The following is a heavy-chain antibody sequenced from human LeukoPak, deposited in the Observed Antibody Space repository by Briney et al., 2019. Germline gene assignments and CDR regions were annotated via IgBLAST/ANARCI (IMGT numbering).Heavy chain of an antibody. CDR1: GFTFSSYG. J-gene: IGHJ4*02. V-gene: IGHV3-30*02. D-gene: IGHD2-21*01. Sequence: GGSLRLSCAASGFTFSSYGMHWVRQAPGKGLEWVAFIRNDGSNKYYADSVKGRFTISRDNSKNTLYLQMNSLRAEDTAVYYCAKDHISNSYFDYWGQGSPVTVSS. CDR2: IRNDGSNK. CDR3: AKDHISNSYFDY.